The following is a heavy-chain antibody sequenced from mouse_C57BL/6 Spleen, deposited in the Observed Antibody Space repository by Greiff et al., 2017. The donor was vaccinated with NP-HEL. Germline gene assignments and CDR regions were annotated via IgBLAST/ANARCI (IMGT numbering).Heavy chain of an antibody. CDR3: AKGVTTHLDY. J-gene: IGHJ4*01. CDR2: IWSGGST. CDR1: GFSLTSYG. Sequence: VKLMESGPGLVQPSQSLSITCTVSGFSLTSYGVHWVRQPPGKGLEWLGVIWSGGSTDYNAAFISRLSISKDNSKSQVFFKMNSLQADDTAIYYCAKGVTTHLDYWGQGTSVTVSS. D-gene: IGHD2-5*01. V-gene: IGHV2-4*01.